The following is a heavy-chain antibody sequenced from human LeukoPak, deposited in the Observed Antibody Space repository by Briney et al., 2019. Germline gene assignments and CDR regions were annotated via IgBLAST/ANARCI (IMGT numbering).Heavy chain of an antibody. J-gene: IGHJ4*02. CDR3: ARDQSAVGAPFDY. D-gene: IGHD1-26*01. V-gene: IGHV3-23*01. Sequence: GGSLRLSCAASGFTFSNYAMSWVRQAPGKGLEWVSAISGSGGSTYYADSVKGRFTISRDNAKNSLYLQMNSLRAEDTAVYYCARDQSAVGAPFDYWGQGTLVTVSS. CDR2: ISGSGGST. CDR1: GFTFSNYA.